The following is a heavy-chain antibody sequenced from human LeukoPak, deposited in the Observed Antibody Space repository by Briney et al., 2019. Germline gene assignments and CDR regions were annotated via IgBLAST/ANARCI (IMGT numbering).Heavy chain of an antibody. D-gene: IGHD3-22*01. CDR3: AREEHYYDSSGAFDI. Sequence: GASVKVSCKASGGTFSSYAISWVRQAPGQGLEWMGGIIPIFGTANYAQKFQGRVTITADESTSTAYMELSSLRSEDTAVYYCAREEHYYDSSGAFDIWGQGTMVTVSS. V-gene: IGHV1-69*13. J-gene: IGHJ3*02. CDR2: IIPIFGTA. CDR1: GGTFSSYA.